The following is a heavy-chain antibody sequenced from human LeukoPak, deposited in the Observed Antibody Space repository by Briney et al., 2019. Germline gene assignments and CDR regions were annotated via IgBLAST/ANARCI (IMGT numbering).Heavy chain of an antibody. Sequence: PSETLSLTCTVSGGSISSYYWSWIRQPPGKGLEWIGYIYYSGSTNYNPSLKSRVTISVDTSRNQFSLKLSSVTAADTAVYYCARESSVGATTYFDYWGQGTLVTVSS. D-gene: IGHD1-26*01. CDR3: ARESSVGATTYFDY. V-gene: IGHV4-59*01. J-gene: IGHJ4*02. CDR2: IYYSGST. CDR1: GGSISSYY.